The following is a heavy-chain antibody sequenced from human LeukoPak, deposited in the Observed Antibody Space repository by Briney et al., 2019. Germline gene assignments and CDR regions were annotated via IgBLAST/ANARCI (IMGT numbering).Heavy chain of an antibody. D-gene: IGHD3-10*01. Sequence: SETLSLTCTVSGGSISSYYWSWIRQPPGKGLEWIGYIYTSGSTNYNPSLKSRVTISVDTSKNQFSLKLSSVTAADTAVYYCARHAGTPIYYMDVWGKGTTVTVSS. J-gene: IGHJ6*03. CDR2: IYTSGST. CDR1: GGSISSYY. V-gene: IGHV4-4*09. CDR3: ARHAGTPIYYMDV.